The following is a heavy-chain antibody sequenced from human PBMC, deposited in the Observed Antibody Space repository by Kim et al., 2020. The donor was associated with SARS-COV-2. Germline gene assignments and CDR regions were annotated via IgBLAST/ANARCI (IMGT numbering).Heavy chain of an antibody. D-gene: IGHD2-2*02. CDR3: ARGKKRHYPIYASWYFDL. J-gene: IGHJ2*01. Sequence: SETLSLTCAVYGGSFSGYYWSWIRQPPGKGLEWIGEINHSGSTNYNPSLKSRVTISVDTSKNQFSLKLSSVTAADTAVYYCARGKKRHYPIYASWYFDLWGRGTLVTVSS. CDR1: GGSFSGYY. CDR2: INHSGST. V-gene: IGHV4-34*01.